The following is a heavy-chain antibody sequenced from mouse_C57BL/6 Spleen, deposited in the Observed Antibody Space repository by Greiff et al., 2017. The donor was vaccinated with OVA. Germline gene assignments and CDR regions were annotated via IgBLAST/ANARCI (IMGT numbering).Heavy chain of an antibody. CDR2: ISSGGSYT. V-gene: IGHV5-6*01. J-gene: IGHJ3*01. D-gene: IGHD1-1*01. CDR1: GFTFSSYG. Sequence: EVQLVESGGDLVKPGGSLKLSCAASGFTFSSYGMSWVRQTPDQRLEWVATISSGGSYTYYPDSVKGRFTISRDNAKNTLYLQMSRLKSEDTAMYYCARHYGSSYRNAYWGQGTLVTVAA. CDR3: ARHYGSSYRNAY.